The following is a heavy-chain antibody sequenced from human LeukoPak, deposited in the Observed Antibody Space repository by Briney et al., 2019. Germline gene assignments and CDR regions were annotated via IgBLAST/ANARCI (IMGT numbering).Heavy chain of an antibody. CDR1: GYTFTRYG. J-gene: IGHJ4*02. V-gene: IGHV1-18*01. Sequence: ASVKVSCKASGYTFTRYGISWVRQAPGQGLEWMAWISDYNGVRDTYYEQKVQGRVTLTTETSTTTAYMELRSLRSDDTAIYYCARGRGYSGYALDYWGQGTQVAVSS. D-gene: IGHD5-12*01. CDR2: ISDYNGVRDT. CDR3: ARGRGYSGYALDY.